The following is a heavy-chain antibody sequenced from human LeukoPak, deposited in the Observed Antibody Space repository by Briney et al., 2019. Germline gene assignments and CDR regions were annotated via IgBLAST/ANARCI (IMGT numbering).Heavy chain of an antibody. Sequence: NPGGSLRLSCAASGFTFSSYSMNWVRQAPGKGLEWVSSISSSSSYIYYADSVKGRFTISRGNAENSLYLQMNSLRAEDTAVYYCARDLRDSSSWYWYYYYMDVWGKGTTVTVSS. CDR3: ARDLRDSSSWYWYYYYMDV. J-gene: IGHJ6*03. CDR1: GFTFSSYS. CDR2: ISSSSSYI. V-gene: IGHV3-21*01. D-gene: IGHD6-13*01.